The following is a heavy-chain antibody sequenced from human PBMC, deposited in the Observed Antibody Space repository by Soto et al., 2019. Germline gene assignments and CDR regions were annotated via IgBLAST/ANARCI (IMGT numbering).Heavy chain of an antibody. CDR2: INAVNGNT. Sequence: ASVKVSCKASGYSFGIYGMHWVRQAPGQSLEWMGWINAVNGNTKYSQKFQGRVTITRDTSASTLYMELSSLTFEDTAVYYCAREESYYHYYMDVWGKEPTVTVSS. V-gene: IGHV1-3*01. J-gene: IGHJ6*03. CDR1: GYSFGIYG. CDR3: AREESYYHYYMDV.